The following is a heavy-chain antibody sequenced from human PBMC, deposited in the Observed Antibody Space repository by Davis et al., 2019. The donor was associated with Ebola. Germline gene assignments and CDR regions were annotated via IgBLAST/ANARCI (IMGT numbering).Heavy chain of an antibody. D-gene: IGHD2-2*01. CDR2: IKQDGSEK. J-gene: IGHJ6*03. V-gene: IGHV3-7*03. CDR1: GFTLSRYW. CDR3: ARIVVVPAAMWYYYYMDV. Sequence: GESLKISCAASGFTLSRYWMSWVRQAPGKGLEWVANIKQDGSEKYYVDSVKGRFTISRDNAKNSLYLQMNSLRAEDTAVYYCARIVVVPAAMWYYYYMDVWDKGTTVTVSS.